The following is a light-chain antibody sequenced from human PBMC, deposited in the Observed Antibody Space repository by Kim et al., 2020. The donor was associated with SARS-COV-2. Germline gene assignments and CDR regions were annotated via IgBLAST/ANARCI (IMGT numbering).Light chain of an antibody. CDR2: HAS. Sequence: EIVLTQSPATLSLSPGERATLSCGASQSVISSYLAWYQQKRGLAPRLLIYHASSRATGIPDRFSGSGSGTDFTLTISRVEPEDFAVYYCHQYGTSPQTFGQGTKVDIK. CDR1: QSVISSY. CDR3: HQYGTSPQT. V-gene: IGKV3D-20*01. J-gene: IGKJ1*01.